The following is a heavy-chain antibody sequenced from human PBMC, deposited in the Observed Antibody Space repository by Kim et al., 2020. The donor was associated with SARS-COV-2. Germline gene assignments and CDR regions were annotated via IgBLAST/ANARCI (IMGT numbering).Heavy chain of an antibody. CDR1: GGSISSSSYY. CDR3: ARLQGWIQLWYFDY. Sequence: SETLSLTCTVSGGSISSSSYYWDWIRQPPGKGLEWIGSIEYSGSTSYNPSLKSRVTITVDTYNNQFSLTLSSVTAADTAVYYCARLQGWIQLWYFDYWGQGTPVNRSS. CDR2: IEYSGST. V-gene: IGHV4-39*01. D-gene: IGHD5-18*01. J-gene: IGHJ4*02.